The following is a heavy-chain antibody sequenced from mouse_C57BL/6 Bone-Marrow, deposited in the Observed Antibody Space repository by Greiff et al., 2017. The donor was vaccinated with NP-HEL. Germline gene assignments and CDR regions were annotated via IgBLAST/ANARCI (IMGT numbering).Heavy chain of an antibody. V-gene: IGHV1-59*01. Sequence: QVQLQQPGAELVRPGTSVKLSCKASGYTFTSYWMHWVKQRPGQGLEWIGVIDPSDSYTNYNQKFKGKATLTVDTSSSTAYMQLSSLTSEDSAVYYGARNSKRAMDYWGQGTSVTVSS. CDR1: GYTFTSYW. D-gene: IGHD2-5*01. J-gene: IGHJ4*01. CDR2: IDPSDSYT. CDR3: ARNSKRAMDY.